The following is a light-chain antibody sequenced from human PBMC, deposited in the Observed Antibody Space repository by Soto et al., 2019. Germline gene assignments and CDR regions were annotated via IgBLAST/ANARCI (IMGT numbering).Light chain of an antibody. J-gene: IGLJ1*01. Sequence: QAVVTQPPSVSVTPAQRVTISCSGSSSNIGSNTVNWYQQLPGTAPKLLIYSNDQRPSGVPDRFSGSKSGTSASLAISGLQSEDEGDYHCATWDDSLNGYVFGSGTKVTVL. CDR1: SSNIGSNT. CDR2: SND. CDR3: ATWDDSLNGYV. V-gene: IGLV1-44*01.